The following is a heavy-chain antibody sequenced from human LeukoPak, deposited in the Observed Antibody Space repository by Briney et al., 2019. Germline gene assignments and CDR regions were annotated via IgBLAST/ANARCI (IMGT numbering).Heavy chain of an antibody. CDR1: GGSISSSSYY. J-gene: IGHJ4*02. CDR2: IYYSGST. CDR3: ASRGVMSSYYFDY. V-gene: IGHV4-39*01. Sequence: SETLSLTCTVSGGSISSSSYYWGWIRQPPRKGLEWIGSIYYSGSTYYNPSLKSRVTISVDTSKNQFSLKLSSVTAADTAVYYCASRGVMSSYYFDYWGQGTLVTVSS. D-gene: IGHD6-19*01.